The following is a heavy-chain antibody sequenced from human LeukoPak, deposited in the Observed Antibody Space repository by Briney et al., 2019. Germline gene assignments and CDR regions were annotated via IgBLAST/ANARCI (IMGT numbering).Heavy chain of an antibody. Sequence: GASVKVSCKASGYTFTGYYMHWVRQAPGQGLEWMGRINPNSGGTNYAQKFQGRVTMTRDTSINTAYMEMSRLRSDDTAVYYCAREPAVAGTEDWGQGTLVTVSS. J-gene: IGHJ4*02. CDR3: AREPAVAGTED. V-gene: IGHV1-2*06. CDR2: INPNSGGT. CDR1: GYTFTGYY. D-gene: IGHD6-19*01.